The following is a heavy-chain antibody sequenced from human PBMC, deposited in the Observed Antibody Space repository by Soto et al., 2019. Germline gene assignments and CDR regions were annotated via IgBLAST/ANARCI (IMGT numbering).Heavy chain of an antibody. D-gene: IGHD6-13*01. CDR1: GYTFTSYA. CDR3: ARPAAGTGYYYYSGMDV. CDR2: INAGNGNT. Sequence: ASVKVSCKASGYTFTSYAMHWVRQAPGQRLEWMGWINAGNGNTKYSQKFQGRVTITRDTSASTAYMELSSLRSEDTAVYYCARPAAGTGYYYYSGMDVWGQGTTVTVSS. J-gene: IGHJ6*02. V-gene: IGHV1-3*01.